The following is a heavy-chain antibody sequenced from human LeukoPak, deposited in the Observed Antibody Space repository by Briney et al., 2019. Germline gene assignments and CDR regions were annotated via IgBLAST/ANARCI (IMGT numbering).Heavy chain of an antibody. CDR3: ARGRRY. J-gene: IGHJ4*02. V-gene: IGHV4-34*01. Sequence: KPSETLSLTCAVYGGSFSGYYWSWIRQPPGMGLEWIGEINHSGSTNYNPSLKGRVTISVDTSKNQFSLKLNSVTAADTAVYYCARGRRYWGQGTLVTVSS. CDR1: GGSFSGYY. CDR2: INHSGST.